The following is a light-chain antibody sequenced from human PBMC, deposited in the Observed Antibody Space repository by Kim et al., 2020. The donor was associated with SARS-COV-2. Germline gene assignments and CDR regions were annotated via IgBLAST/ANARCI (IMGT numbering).Light chain of an antibody. V-gene: IGLV1-47*01. J-gene: IGLJ2*01. Sequence: GQRVTISWSGSSSNIGRNSVYWYQQLPGTAPKLLIYRNNQRPSGVPDRFSGSKSGTSASLAISGLRSEDEADYYCAAWDDSLSGRVFGGGTQLTVL. CDR1: SSNIGRNS. CDR3: AAWDDSLSGRV. CDR2: RNN.